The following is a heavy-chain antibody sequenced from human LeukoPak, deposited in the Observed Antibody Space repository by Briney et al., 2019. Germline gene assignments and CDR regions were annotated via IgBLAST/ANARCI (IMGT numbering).Heavy chain of an antibody. Sequence: AGGSLRLSCAASGFTFSNAWMSWVRQAPGKGLEWVGRIKSKTDGGATDYAAPVKGRFTISRDDSKNTLYLQMNSLKTEDTAVYYCTTLPFLTGSLGYYYYGMDVWGQGTTVTVSS. CDR3: TTLPFLTGSLGYYYYGMDV. J-gene: IGHJ6*02. V-gene: IGHV3-15*01. CDR2: IKSKTDGGAT. D-gene: IGHD3-9*01. CDR1: GFTFSNAW.